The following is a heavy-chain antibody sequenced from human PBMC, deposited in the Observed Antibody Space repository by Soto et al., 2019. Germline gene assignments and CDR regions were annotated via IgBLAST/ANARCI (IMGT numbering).Heavy chain of an antibody. Sequence: QVQLQQWGAGLLKPSETLSLTCAVYGGSFSGYYWSWIRQPPGKGLEWIGEINHSGSTNYNPSLKSRVTLSVDTSKNQFSLKLSSVTAADTAVYYCASGMVRGVIGYWGQGTLVTVSS. CDR3: ASGMVRGVIGY. CDR1: GGSFSGYY. V-gene: IGHV4-34*01. J-gene: IGHJ4*02. D-gene: IGHD3-10*01. CDR2: INHSGST.